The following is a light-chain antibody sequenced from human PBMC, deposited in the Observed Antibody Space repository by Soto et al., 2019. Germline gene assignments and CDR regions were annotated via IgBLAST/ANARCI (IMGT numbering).Light chain of an antibody. CDR3: QSYDRSLSGSV. J-gene: IGLJ1*01. CDR1: SSNIGAHYG. V-gene: IGLV1-40*01. Sequence: QSVLTQPPSVSGAPGQRVTISCTGSSSNIGAHYGVHWYQQLPGTAPKLLVYGNNNRPSGVPEGFSGSKSGTSASLAITGLQAEDEADYYCQSYDRSLSGSVFGTGTKLTVL. CDR2: GNN.